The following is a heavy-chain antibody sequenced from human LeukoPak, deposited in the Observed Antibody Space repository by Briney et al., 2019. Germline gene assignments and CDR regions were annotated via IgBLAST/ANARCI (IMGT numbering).Heavy chain of an antibody. J-gene: IGHJ4*02. CDR2: INHSGNT. CDR3: ARLWGDGYNLDY. Sequence: SETLSLTCAVYGGSFSGYYWNWIRQPPGKGLEWIGEINHSGNTNYNPSLKSRVTMSVDTSKNQFSLRLSTVTAADTAVYYCARLWGDGYNLDYWGQGTLVTVSS. CDR1: GGSFSGYY. D-gene: IGHD5-24*01. V-gene: IGHV4-34*01.